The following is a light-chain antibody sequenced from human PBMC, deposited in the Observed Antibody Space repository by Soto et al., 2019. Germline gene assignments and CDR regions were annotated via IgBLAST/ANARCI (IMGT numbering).Light chain of an antibody. V-gene: IGKV1-9*01. CDR3: QQLNAYPLT. CDR2: AAS. Sequence: DIQMTQSPSSLSASVGDRVTITCRASQSISSYLNWYQQKPGKAPKLLIYAASSLQSGVPPRFSGSGSGTEFTLTISSLQPEDFATYYCQQLNAYPLTFGGGTKVDIK. J-gene: IGKJ4*01. CDR1: QSISSY.